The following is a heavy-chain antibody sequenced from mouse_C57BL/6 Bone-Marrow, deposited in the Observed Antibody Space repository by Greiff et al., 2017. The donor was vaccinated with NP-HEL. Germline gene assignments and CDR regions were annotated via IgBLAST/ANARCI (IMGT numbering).Heavy chain of an antibody. CDR3: ARDYYGSSSFDY. J-gene: IGHJ2*01. Sequence: VKLQQPGAELVKPGASVKLSCKASGYTFTSYLMHWVKQRPGRGLEWIGRIDPNSGGTKYNEKFKSKATLTVDKPSSTAYRQLNSLTSEDSAVDYCARDYYGSSSFDYWGQGTTLTVSS. D-gene: IGHD1-1*01. CDR1: GYTFTSYL. CDR2: IDPNSGGT. V-gene: IGHV1-72*01.